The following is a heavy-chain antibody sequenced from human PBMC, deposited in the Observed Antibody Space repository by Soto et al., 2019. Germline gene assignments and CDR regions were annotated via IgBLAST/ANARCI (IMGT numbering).Heavy chain of an antibody. CDR2: IWYDGSNK. J-gene: IGHJ4*02. Sequence: PGGSLRLSCAASGFTFSSYGMHWVRQAPGKGLEWVSVIWYDGSNKYYADSVKGRFTISRDNSKNTLYLQMNSLRAEDTAVYYCAKDGDSAVAGTIDYWGQGTLVTVSS. D-gene: IGHD6-19*01. CDR3: AKDGDSAVAGTIDY. V-gene: IGHV3-33*06. CDR1: GFTFSSYG.